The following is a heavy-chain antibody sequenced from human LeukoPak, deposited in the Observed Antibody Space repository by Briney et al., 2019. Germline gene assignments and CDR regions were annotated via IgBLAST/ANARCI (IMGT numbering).Heavy chain of an antibody. Sequence: SETLSLTCTVSGGSISSSCYYWGWIRQPPGKGLEWIGSIYYSGSTYYNPSLKSRVTISVDASKNQFSLKLSSVTAADTAVYYCAMMGGQNYYDSSGYDEAFDIWGQGTMVTVSS. CDR2: IYYSGST. CDR1: GGSISSSCYY. D-gene: IGHD3-22*01. CDR3: AMMGGQNYYDSSGYDEAFDI. V-gene: IGHV4-39*01. J-gene: IGHJ3*02.